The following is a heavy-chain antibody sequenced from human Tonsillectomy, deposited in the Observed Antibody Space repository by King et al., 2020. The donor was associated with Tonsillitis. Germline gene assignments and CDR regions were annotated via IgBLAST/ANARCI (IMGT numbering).Heavy chain of an antibody. Sequence: VQLVESGGGVVQPGRSLRVSCAASGFTFSSYDMHWVRQTPAKGLEWVALISYDGSKEFYADSVKGRFTISGDNSNNTLYLQMSSLRPEDTAVYYCARDPRLNRGPHRLSGSYPVDYWGQGTLVTVSS. CDR1: GFTFSSYD. J-gene: IGHJ4*02. CDR2: ISYDGSKE. D-gene: IGHD1-26*01. CDR3: ARDPRLNRGPHRLSGSYPVDY. V-gene: IGHV3-30-3*01.